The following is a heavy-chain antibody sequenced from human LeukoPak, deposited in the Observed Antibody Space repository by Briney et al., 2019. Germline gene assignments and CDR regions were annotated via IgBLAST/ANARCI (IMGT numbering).Heavy chain of an antibody. CDR1: GGSISSYY. D-gene: IGHD2-15*01. CDR3: ARDPAVGYFDY. Sequence: PSETLSLTCTVSGGSISSYYWSWIRQPPGKGLEWIGYIYYSGSTNYNPSLKSRVTISVDTSKNQFSLKLSSVTAADTAVYYCARDPAVGYFDYWGQGTLVTVSS. V-gene: IGHV4-59*01. J-gene: IGHJ4*02. CDR2: IYYSGST.